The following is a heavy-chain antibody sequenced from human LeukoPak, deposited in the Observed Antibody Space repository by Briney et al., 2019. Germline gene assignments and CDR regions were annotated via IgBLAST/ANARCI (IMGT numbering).Heavy chain of an antibody. D-gene: IGHD2-21*02. CDR3: VRARLIRLENFFDY. V-gene: IGHV3-48*03. J-gene: IGHJ4*02. Sequence: GGSLRLSCATSGFTFSNHEINWVRQAPGKGLEWVAYTSRGGSDISYADSVKGRFTISTDNANSSLYLQMNSLRAEDTAVYFCVRARLIRLENFFDYWGQGTLVTVSS. CDR2: TSRGGSDI. CDR1: GFTFSNHE.